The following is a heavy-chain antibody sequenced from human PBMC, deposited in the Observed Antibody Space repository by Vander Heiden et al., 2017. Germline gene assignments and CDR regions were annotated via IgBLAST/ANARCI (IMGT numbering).Heavy chain of an antibody. D-gene: IGHD3-10*01. CDR2: ISSSSSYI. V-gene: IGHV3-21*01. Sequence: EVQLVESGGGLVKPGGSLRLSCAASAIPFSSYSMHWLRQAPGKGLEWVSSISSSSSYIYYADSVKGRFTISRDNAKNSLYLQMNSLRAEDTAVYYCAREGGYGSGSWGQGTLVTVSS. J-gene: IGHJ4*02. CDR3: AREGGYGSGS. CDR1: AIPFSSYS.